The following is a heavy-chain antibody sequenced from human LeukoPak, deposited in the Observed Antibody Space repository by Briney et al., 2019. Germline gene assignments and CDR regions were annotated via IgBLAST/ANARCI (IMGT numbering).Heavy chain of an antibody. Sequence: TGGSLRLSCAASGFTFSSYGMHWVRQAPGKGLEWVAVILNDGSQEKYADSVKGRFTISRDNSKNTLFLQMNSLRAEDTAVYYYARDDALGDNALDIWGQGTMVTVSS. CDR2: ILNDGSQE. CDR3: ARDDALGDNALDI. D-gene: IGHD3-16*01. J-gene: IGHJ3*02. V-gene: IGHV3-33*01. CDR1: GFTFSSYG.